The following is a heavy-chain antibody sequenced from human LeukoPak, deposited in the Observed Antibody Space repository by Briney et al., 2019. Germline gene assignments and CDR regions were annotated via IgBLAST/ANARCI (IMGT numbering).Heavy chain of an antibody. V-gene: IGHV1-69*05. D-gene: IGHD5-18*01. CDR3: ARVGGYSYGSHFDY. CDR1: GGTFSSYA. CDR2: IIPIFGTA. J-gene: IGHJ4*02. Sequence: SVKVSCKASGGTFSSYAISWLRQAPGQGLEWMGRIIPIFGTANYAQRFQGRVTITTDESTSTAYMELSSLRSEDTAVYYCARVGGYSYGSHFDYWGQGTLVTVSS.